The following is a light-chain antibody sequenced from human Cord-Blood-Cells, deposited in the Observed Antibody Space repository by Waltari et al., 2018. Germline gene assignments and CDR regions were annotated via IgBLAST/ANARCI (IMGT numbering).Light chain of an antibody. CDR3: CSYAGSSTLV. CDR2: EGS. V-gene: IGLV2-23*01. CDR1: SSDVGSYNL. Sequence: QSALTQPASVSGSPGQPITISCTGTSSDVGSYNLVSWYHQHPGKAPKLMNYEGSKRPSGVSNRFSGSKSGNTASLTISGLQAEDEADYYCCSYAGSSTLVFGGGTKLTVL. J-gene: IGLJ2*01.